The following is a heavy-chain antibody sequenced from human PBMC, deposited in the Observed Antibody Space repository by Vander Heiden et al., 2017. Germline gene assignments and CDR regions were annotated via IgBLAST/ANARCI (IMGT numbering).Heavy chain of an antibody. D-gene: IGHD6-19*01. Sequence: EVQLVESGGGFVQPGRSLRISCAASGVTSNDYALHWVRQAPGKGLEWVSGINWNSGIIGYADSVKGRFTISRDNSKNSLYLQMDSLRPEDTAFYYCAKVVTYRSSRFDPWGQGTLVTVSS. J-gene: IGHJ5*02. CDR3: AKVVTYRSSRFDP. CDR2: INWNSGII. V-gene: IGHV3-9*02. CDR1: GVTSNDYA.